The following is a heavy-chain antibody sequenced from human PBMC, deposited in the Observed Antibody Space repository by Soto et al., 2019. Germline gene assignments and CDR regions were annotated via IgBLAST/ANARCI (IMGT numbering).Heavy chain of an antibody. V-gene: IGHV4-59*01. CDR2: IFYSGST. D-gene: IGHD6-19*01. CDR3: ARVGSSGWSPDY. J-gene: IGHJ4*02. Sequence: PSETLSLTCTVFGGSISGTDWTWFRKPPGKGLEWIGYIFYSGSTNYNPTLKSRVTISVDTSKNQCSLKLSSVTAADTAVYYCARVGSSGWSPDYWGQGTLVTVSS. CDR1: GGSISGTD.